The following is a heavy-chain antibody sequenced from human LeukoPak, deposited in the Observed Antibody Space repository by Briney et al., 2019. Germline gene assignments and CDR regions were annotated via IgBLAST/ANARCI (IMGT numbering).Heavy chain of an antibody. CDR1: GGSISSADYY. CDR3: ARDVRRRGASNYFDN. D-gene: IGHD2-2*01. V-gene: IGHV4-30-4*08. CDR2: GYYSGRT. J-gene: IGHJ4*02. Sequence: SETLPLTCTVSGGSISSADYYWSWIRQPPGKGLEWIGYGYYSGRTYYNPSLKSRLTISLDTSKNHFSLSLSSVTAADTAVYFCARDVRRRGASNYFDNWGQGTLVTVSS.